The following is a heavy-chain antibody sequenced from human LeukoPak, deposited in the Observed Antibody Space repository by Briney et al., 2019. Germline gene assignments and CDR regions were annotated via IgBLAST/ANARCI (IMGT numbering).Heavy chain of an antibody. V-gene: IGHV3-9*01. CDR1: GFIFVDYA. Sequence: PGRSLRLSCAASGFIFVDYAMHWVRQAPGQGLEGVAGISWNSGSIDYADSVKGRITISRDNAKNSLYLQMNSLRAEDTALYYCARDMAMVRGNGMDVWGQGTTVTVSS. J-gene: IGHJ6*02. D-gene: IGHD3-10*01. CDR2: ISWNSGSI. CDR3: ARDMAMVRGNGMDV.